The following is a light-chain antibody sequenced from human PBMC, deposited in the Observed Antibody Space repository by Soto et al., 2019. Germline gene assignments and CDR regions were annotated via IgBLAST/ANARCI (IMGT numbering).Light chain of an antibody. CDR3: ISYTSSSTWV. J-gene: IGLJ3*02. CDR1: SSDVGGYNY. V-gene: IGLV2-14*01. Sequence: QSALTQPAFVSLSPGQSITISCTGTSSDVGGYNYVSWYQQHPGKAPKLMIYEVINRPSEVSDRFSGSRSGNTASLTISGLQAEDESDYYCISYTSSSTWVFGGGTKVTVL. CDR2: EVI.